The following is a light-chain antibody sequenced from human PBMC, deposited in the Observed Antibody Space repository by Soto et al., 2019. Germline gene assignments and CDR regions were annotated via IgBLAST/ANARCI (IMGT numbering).Light chain of an antibody. CDR2: TAS. CDR3: QQGDSILTVK. J-gene: IGKJ5*01. V-gene: IGKV1-39*01. CDR1: QGIRND. Sequence: FSRSASVGDLATTTSRPSQGIRNDLAWYQRKPGKAPKLLIYTASSLESGVQSRFSGSGSGTEFTLSISWLQPEDFAPYYFQQGDSILTVKFCQGTRPEVK.